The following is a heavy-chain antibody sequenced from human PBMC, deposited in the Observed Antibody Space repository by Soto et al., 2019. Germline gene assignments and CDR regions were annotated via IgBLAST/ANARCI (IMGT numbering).Heavy chain of an antibody. D-gene: IGHD3-9*01. V-gene: IGHV5-10-1*01. Sequence: GESLKISCKGSGYSFTSYWISWVRQMPGKGLEWMGRIDPSDSYTNYSPSFQGHVTISADKSISTAYLQWSSLKASDTATYYCGGYNVLTGYHGYGMDVWGQGTTVTVSS. CDR3: GGYNVLTGYHGYGMDV. CDR2: IDPSDSYT. CDR1: GYSFTSYW. J-gene: IGHJ6*02.